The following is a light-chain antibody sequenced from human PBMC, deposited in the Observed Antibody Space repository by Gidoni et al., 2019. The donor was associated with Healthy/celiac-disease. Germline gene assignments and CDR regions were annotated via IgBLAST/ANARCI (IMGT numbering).Light chain of an antibody. CDR2: LNSDGSH. CDR1: SGHSSYA. Sequence: SASASLGASVKLTCTLSSGHSSYAIAWHQQQPEKGPRYLMKLNSDGSHSKGDGIPDRFSGSSSGAERYLTISSLQSEDEADYYCQTWGTGINWVFGGGTKLTVL. CDR3: QTWGTGINWV. V-gene: IGLV4-69*01. J-gene: IGLJ3*02.